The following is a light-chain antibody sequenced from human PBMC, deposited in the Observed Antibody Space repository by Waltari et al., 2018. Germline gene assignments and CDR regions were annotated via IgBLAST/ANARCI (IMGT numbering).Light chain of an antibody. CDR1: QSINSW. J-gene: IGKJ1*01. CDR2: KAS. Sequence: DIQMTQSPSTVSASVGDRVTITCRASQSINSWLAWYQQKPGKAPKLLLYKASTLESGGPSRFSGSGSGTEFTLTISSLQPDDFATYYCHQYNSYSAFGQGTKVEVK. CDR3: HQYNSYSA. V-gene: IGKV1-5*03.